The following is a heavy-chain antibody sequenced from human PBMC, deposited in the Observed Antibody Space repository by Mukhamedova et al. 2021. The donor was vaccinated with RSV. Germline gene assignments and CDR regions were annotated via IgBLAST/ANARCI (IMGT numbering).Heavy chain of an antibody. J-gene: IGHJ4*02. V-gene: IGHV3-7*03. CDR3: ARDPKYSSGCYGDSYFDY. Sequence: KQDGSEKYYVDSVNGRLTISRDNAKNSLYLQMNSLRAEDTAVYYCARDPKYSSGCYGDSYFDYWGQGTLVTVSS. D-gene: IGHD6-19*01. CDR2: KQDGSEK.